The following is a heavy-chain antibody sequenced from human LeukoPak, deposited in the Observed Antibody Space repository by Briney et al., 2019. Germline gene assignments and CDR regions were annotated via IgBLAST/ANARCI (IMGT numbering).Heavy chain of an antibody. V-gene: IGHV4-59*01. CDR1: GGSISSYY. D-gene: IGHD3-10*01. J-gene: IGHJ3*02. Sequence: PSETLSLTRTVSGGSISSYYWSWIRQPPGKGREWLGYIYYSGSTNYNPSLKSRVTISVDTSKNQFSLKLSSVTAADTAVYYCAREWSHGSGSTSPAVDIWGQGTMVTVSS. CDR2: IYYSGST. CDR3: AREWSHGSGSTSPAVDI.